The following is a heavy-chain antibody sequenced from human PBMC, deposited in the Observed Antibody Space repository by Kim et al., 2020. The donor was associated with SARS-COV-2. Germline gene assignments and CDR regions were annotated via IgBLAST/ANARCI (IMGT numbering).Heavy chain of an antibody. CDR3: AKEAERDYGDYFDY. V-gene: IGHV3-30*02. J-gene: IGHJ4*02. Sequence: SRDNSKNTLYLQMNSLRAEDTAVYYCAKEAERDYGDYFDYWGQGSLVTVSS. D-gene: IGHD4-17*01.